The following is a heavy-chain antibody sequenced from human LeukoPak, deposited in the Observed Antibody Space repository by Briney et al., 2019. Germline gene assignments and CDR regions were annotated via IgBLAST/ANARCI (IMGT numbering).Heavy chain of an antibody. D-gene: IGHD2-15*01. J-gene: IGHJ4*02. CDR2: INWNGGST. Sequence: LAGGSLRLSCAASGFTFDDYGMSWVRQAPGKGLEWASGINWNGGSTGYADSVKGRFTISRDNAKNSLYLQMNSLGAEDTALYYCARYRGGYCSGGTCSFRYWGQGTLVTVSS. V-gene: IGHV3-20*04. CDR1: GFTFDDYG. CDR3: ARYRGGYCSGGTCSFRY.